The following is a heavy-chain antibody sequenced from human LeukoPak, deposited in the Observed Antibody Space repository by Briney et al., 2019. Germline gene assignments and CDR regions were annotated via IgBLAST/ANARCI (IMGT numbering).Heavy chain of an antibody. V-gene: IGHV1-24*01. CDR1: GYTLTELC. J-gene: IGHJ4*02. Sequence: ASVKVSCKVSGYTLTELCIHWVRQAPGKGLEWMGGFDPEENKRIYAQKLQGRVTMTTDTSTSTAYMELRSLRSDDTAVYYCARGTPFDYWGQGTLVTVSS. D-gene: IGHD2-2*01. CDR3: ARGTPFDY. CDR2: FDPEENKR.